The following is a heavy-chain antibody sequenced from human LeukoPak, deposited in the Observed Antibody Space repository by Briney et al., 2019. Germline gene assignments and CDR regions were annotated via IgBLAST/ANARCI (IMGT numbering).Heavy chain of an antibody. J-gene: IGHJ6*03. Sequence: SETLSLTCVVYGGSFSGYYWSWIRQPPGKGLEWIGEINHSGSTNYNPSLKSRVTISVDTSKNQFSLKLSSVTAADTAVYYCARVRGTFYYYYYYMDVWGKVTTVTVSS. D-gene: IGHD1/OR15-1a*01. V-gene: IGHV4-34*01. CDR2: INHSGST. CDR1: GGSFSGYY. CDR3: ARVRGTFYYYYYYMDV.